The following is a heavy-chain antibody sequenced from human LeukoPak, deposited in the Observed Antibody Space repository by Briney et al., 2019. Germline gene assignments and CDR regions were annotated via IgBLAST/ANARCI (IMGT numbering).Heavy chain of an antibody. CDR1: GFTFSSYS. CDR2: ISGSGHST. D-gene: IGHD4-17*01. V-gene: IGHV3-23*01. Sequence: PGGSLRLSCAASGFTFSSYSMNWVRQAPGKGLEWISAISGSGHSTYYADSVKGRFTISRDNSKNTLYLQMNSLRVEDTAVYYCADPTVPDYWGQGTLVTVSS. J-gene: IGHJ4*02. CDR3: ADPTVPDY.